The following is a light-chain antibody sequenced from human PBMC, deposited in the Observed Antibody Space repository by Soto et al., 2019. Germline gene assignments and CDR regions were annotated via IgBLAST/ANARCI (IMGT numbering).Light chain of an antibody. Sequence: EIVLTQSPATLSLSPGERATLSCRASQSISSYLAWYQQKPGQAPRLLIYDASNRATGIPARFSGSGSETDFTLTISSLEPEDFASYYCQQRLRWPLTCGGGTKVEIK. CDR1: QSISSY. J-gene: IGKJ4*01. V-gene: IGKV3-11*01. CDR2: DAS. CDR3: QQRLRWPLT.